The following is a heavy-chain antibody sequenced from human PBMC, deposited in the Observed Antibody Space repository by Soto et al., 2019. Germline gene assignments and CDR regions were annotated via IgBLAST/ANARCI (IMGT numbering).Heavy chain of an antibody. CDR2: IYYSGST. Sequence: PSETLSLTCTVSGGSISSYYWSWIRQPPGKGLEWIGYIYYSGSTNYNPSLKSRVTISVDTSKNQFSLKLSSVTAADTAVYYCAKDREQLADNFDYWGHGTLVTVSS. D-gene: IGHD6-13*01. V-gene: IGHV4-59*01. CDR1: GGSISSYY. J-gene: IGHJ4*01. CDR3: AKDREQLADNFDY.